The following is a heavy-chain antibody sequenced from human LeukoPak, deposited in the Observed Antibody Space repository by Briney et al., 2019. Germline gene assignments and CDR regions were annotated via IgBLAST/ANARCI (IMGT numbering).Heavy chain of an antibody. CDR2: INNDGTAT. V-gene: IGHV3-74*01. J-gene: IGHJ4*02. Sequence: GGSLRLFCAASGFTFYYFWVHWVRQVPGKGLGWVSGINNDGTATYYADSVKGRGTISRDNAKHTVYLEMNGLRADDKTVYYCSTVSEYWGQGTLVTVSS. CDR1: GFTFYYFW. CDR3: STVSEY.